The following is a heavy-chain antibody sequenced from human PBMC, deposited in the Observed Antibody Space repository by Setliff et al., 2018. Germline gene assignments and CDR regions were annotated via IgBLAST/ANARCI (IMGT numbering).Heavy chain of an antibody. V-gene: IGHV3-23*03. CDR2: IYSGYRNT. CDR3: AKPQVELRWGFES. Sequence: QPGGSLRLSCAASGFTFSTYAMSWVRQAPGKGLGWVSTIYSGYRNTFYTDSVQGRFTIFRDGSKNTLFLHMTSLRAEDTAVYYCAKPQVELRWGFESWGQGTPVTGS. CDR1: GFTFSTYA. D-gene: IGHD1-7*01. J-gene: IGHJ4*02.